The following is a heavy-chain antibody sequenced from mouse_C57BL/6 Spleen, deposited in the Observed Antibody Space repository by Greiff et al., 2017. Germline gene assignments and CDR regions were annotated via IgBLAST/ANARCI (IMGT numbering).Heavy chain of an antibody. CDR1: GYTFTTYP. CDR2: FHPYNDDT. CDR3: AKGAYFSNNWYFGV. Sequence: QVHVKQSGAELVKPGASVKMSCTASGYTFTTYPIEWMKPNHGKSLEWIGNFHPYNDDTKYNEKFKGKATLTVEKSSSTVYLELSRVTADDSAVFYCAKGAYFSNNWYFGVWGTGTTVTVSS. J-gene: IGHJ1*03. D-gene: IGHD2-5*01. V-gene: IGHV1-47*01.